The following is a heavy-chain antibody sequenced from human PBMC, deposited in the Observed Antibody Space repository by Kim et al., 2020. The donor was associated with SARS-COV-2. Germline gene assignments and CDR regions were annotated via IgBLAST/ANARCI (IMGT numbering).Heavy chain of an antibody. V-gene: IGHV4-39*01. J-gene: IGHJ4*02. CDR3: ARHFRGTSVRFFGLYQFDS. Sequence: SETLSLTCTVSGGSISSSGYYWGWIRPPPLPFLACLGIVYYTLSTSFYPSLKSRVTISVDTTKNQFSLKLSSVTAADTAVYYCARHFRGTSVRFFGLYQFDSWGQGTLLTVSS. CDR2: VYYTLST. CDR1: GGSISSSGYY. D-gene: IGHD2-2*02.